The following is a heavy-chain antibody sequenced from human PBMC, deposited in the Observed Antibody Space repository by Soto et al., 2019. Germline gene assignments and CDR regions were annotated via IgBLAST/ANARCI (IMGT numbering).Heavy chain of an antibody. J-gene: IGHJ6*02. Sequence: WETLSLTCAVYGGSFSGYYWSWIRQPPGKGLEWIGEINHSGSTKYNPSLKSRVTISVDTSKNQFSLKLSSVTAADTAVYYCARRIQLWFRAYYYYGMDVWGQGTTAT. CDR2: INHSGST. CDR3: ARRIQLWFRAYYYYGMDV. CDR1: GGSFSGYY. V-gene: IGHV4-34*01. D-gene: IGHD5-18*01.